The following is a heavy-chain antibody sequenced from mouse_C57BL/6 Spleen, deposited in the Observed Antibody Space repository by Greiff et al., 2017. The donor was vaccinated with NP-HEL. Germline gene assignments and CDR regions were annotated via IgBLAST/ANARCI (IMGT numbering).Heavy chain of an antibody. CDR3: ARDRSGPRFAY. V-gene: IGHV5-4*01. J-gene: IGHJ3*01. CDR2: ISDGGSYT. Sequence: EVQGVESGGGLVKPGGSLKLSCAASGFTFSSYAMSWVRQTPEKRLEWVATISDGGSYTYYPDNVKGRFTISRDNAKNTLYLQMSHLKSEDTARYYCARDRSGPRFAYWGQGTLVTVSA. D-gene: IGHD3-1*01. CDR1: GFTFSSYA.